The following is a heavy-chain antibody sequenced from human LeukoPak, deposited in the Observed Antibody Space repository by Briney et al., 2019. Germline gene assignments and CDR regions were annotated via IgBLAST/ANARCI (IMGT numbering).Heavy chain of an antibody. Sequence: GGSLRLSCAASGFTFSSYGMHWVRQAPGKGLEWVAVISYDGSNKYYADSVKGRFTISRDNSKNTLYLQMNSLRAEDTAVYYCARQSSGWLDFDYWGQGTLVTVSS. CDR1: GFTFSSYG. D-gene: IGHD6-19*01. CDR2: ISYDGSNK. J-gene: IGHJ4*02. V-gene: IGHV3-30*03. CDR3: ARQSSGWLDFDY.